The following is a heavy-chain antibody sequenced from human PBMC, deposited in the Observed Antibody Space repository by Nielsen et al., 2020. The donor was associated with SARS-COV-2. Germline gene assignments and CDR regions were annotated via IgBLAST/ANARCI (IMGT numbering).Heavy chain of an antibody. Sequence: SETLSLTCTVSGGSISSYYWSWIRQPPGKGLEWIGYIYYSGSTNYNPSLKSRVTISVDTSKNQFSLKLSSVTAADTAVYYCARHSLHTVDLDPWGQGTLVTVSS. J-gene: IGHJ5*02. CDR1: GGSISSYY. CDR2: IYYSGST. CDR3: ARHSLHTVDLDP. V-gene: IGHV4-59*08. D-gene: IGHD2-21*01.